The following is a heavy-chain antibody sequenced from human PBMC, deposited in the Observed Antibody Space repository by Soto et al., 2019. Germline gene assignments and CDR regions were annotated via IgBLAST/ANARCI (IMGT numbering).Heavy chain of an antibody. J-gene: IGHJ5*02. CDR1: GYIFTTYG. V-gene: IGHV1-18*01. Sequence: QIQLVQFGGEVARPGASVTVSCEASGYIFTTYGLSWVRQTPAHGLEWIGWISTYNGNTNYAQNLQGRVTMTTDISTNTAYMELRSLRSDDTAVYYCARVVGGIPVAGSWNWFDPWGQGTLVTVSS. D-gene: IGHD6-19*01. CDR3: ARVVGGIPVAGSWNWFDP. CDR2: ISTYNGNT.